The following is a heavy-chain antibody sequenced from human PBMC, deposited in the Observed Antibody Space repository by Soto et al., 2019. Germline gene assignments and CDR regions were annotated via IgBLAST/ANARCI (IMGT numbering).Heavy chain of an antibody. D-gene: IGHD2-21*02. CDR3: AQLAYCGGDCYSFDY. J-gene: IGHJ4*02. V-gene: IGHV1-69*02. CDR1: GGTFSSYT. CDR2: IIPILAIA. Sequence: QVQLVQSGAEVKKPGSSVKVSCKASGGTFSSYTITWVRQAPGQGLEWMGRIIPILAIANYAQKFQGRVTITADKSTSTAYMELSSLRSEHTAVYYCAQLAYCGGDCYSFDYWGQGTLVTVSS.